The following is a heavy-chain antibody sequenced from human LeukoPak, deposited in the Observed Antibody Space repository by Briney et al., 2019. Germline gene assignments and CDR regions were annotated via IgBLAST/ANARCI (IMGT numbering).Heavy chain of an antibody. D-gene: IGHD3-22*01. CDR3: AKGTTMIVVVITAS. V-gene: IGHV3-23*01. J-gene: IGHJ5*02. CDR1: GFTFSSYA. Sequence: TGGSLRLSGAASGFTFSSYAMSWVRQAPGKGLEWVSAISGSGGSTYYADSVKGRFTISRDNSKNTLYLQMNSLRAEDTAVYYCAKGTTMIVVVITASWGQGTLVTVSS. CDR2: ISGSGGST.